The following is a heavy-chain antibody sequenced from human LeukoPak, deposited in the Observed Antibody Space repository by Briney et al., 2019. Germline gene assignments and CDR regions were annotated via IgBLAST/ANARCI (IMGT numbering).Heavy chain of an antibody. CDR3: ARDLLSVDNYDALDI. J-gene: IGHJ3*02. CDR1: GATFGSHR. Sequence: SVKVSCKASGATFGSHRISWVRQAPGQGLEWMGGIVPMFGTDVYAQRFQGRVTVTADESTTTAYMELITLTSEDTAMYYCARDLLSVDNYDALDIWGQGTMVTVSS. CDR2: IVPMFGTD. D-gene: IGHD5-12*01. V-gene: IGHV1-69*13.